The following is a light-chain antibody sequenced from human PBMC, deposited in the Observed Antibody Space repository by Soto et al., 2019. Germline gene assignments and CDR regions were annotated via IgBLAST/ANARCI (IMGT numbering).Light chain of an antibody. CDR1: SSNIGAGYD. V-gene: IGLV1-40*01. CDR3: QSYDNSLSGYV. Sequence: QSVLTQPPSVSGAPGQRVTISCTGSSSNIGAGYDVHWYQQLPGTAPKLLIYGNSNRPSGVPDRFSGSKSGTSASLAITGLQAEEEADYYCQSYDNSLSGYVFGTGTKLTVL. CDR2: GNS. J-gene: IGLJ1*01.